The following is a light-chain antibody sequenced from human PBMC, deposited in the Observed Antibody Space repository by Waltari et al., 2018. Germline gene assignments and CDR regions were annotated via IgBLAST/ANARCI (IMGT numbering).Light chain of an antibody. J-gene: IGKJ3*01. CDR3: QQSYSTPFT. Sequence: DIQMTQSPSSLSASVGDRVTITRRASQSISRHLNWYQQKSGKAPKFLIHAASSLQSGVPSRFSGSGSGTDFTLTITSLQPEDFATYYCQQSYSTPFTFGPGTKVDVE. V-gene: IGKV1-39*01. CDR2: AAS. CDR1: QSISRH.